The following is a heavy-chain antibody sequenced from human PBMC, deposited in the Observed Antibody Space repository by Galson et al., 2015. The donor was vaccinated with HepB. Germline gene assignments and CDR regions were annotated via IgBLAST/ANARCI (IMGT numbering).Heavy chain of an antibody. D-gene: IGHD6-19*01. CDR2: INSDGSST. CDR1: GFTFSSYW. Sequence: SLRLSCAASGFTFSSYWMHWVRQAPGKGLVWVSRINSDGSSTSYADSVKGRFTISRDNAKNTLYLQMNSLRAEDTAVYYCAHLYSSGWYDFDYWGQGTLVTVSS. CDR3: AHLYSSGWYDFDY. J-gene: IGHJ4*02. V-gene: IGHV3-74*01.